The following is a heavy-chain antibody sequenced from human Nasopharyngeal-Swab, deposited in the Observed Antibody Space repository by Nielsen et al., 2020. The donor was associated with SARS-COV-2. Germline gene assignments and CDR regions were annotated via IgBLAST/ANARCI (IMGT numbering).Heavy chain of an antibody. CDR3: AKGVAARPYWFDP. CDR2: IYSGGSST. CDR1: GFTFSSYA. D-gene: IGHD6-6*01. Sequence: GGSLRLSCAASGFTFSSYAMSWVRQAPGKGLEWVSVIYSGGSSTYYADSVKGRFTISRDNSKNTLYLQMNSLRAEDTAVYYCAKGVAARPYWFDPWGQGTLVTVSS. V-gene: IGHV3-23*03. J-gene: IGHJ5*02.